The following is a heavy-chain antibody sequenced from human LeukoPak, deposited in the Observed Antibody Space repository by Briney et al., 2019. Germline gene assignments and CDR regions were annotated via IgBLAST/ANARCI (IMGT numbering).Heavy chain of an antibody. J-gene: IGHJ4*02. CDR2: INWNGGST. CDR1: GFTFDDYG. CDR3: ARARSTGYYVADY. Sequence: GGSLRLSCAASGFTFDDYGMSWVRQAPGKGLEWVSGINWNGGSTGYADSVKGRFTISKDNAKNSLYLQMNSLRAEDAALYYCARARSTGYYVADYWGQGTLVTVSS. V-gene: IGHV3-20*04. D-gene: IGHD3-9*01.